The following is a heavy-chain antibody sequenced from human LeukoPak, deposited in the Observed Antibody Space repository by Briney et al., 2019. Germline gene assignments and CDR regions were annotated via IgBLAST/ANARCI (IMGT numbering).Heavy chain of an antibody. D-gene: IGHD3-22*01. CDR1: GGSFSGYY. J-gene: IGHJ4*02. Sequence: TSETLSLTCAVYGGSFSGYYWSWIRQPPGKGLEWIGEINHSGSTNYNPSLKSQVTISVDTSKNQFSLKLSSVTAADTAVYYCARAIPTYYYDSSGYYYAGGYFDYRGQGTLVTVPS. CDR2: INHSGST. V-gene: IGHV4-34*01. CDR3: ARAIPTYYYDSSGYYYAGGYFDY.